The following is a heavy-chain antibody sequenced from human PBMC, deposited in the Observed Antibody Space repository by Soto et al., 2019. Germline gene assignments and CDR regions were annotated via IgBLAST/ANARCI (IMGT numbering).Heavy chain of an antibody. CDR2: ISGTGGST. Sequence: EVQLLESGGGVVQPGGSLRLSCAASGVTFNNYALNWVRQAPGKGLEWVSSISGTGGSTFYAGSAKGRFTISRDNSKNTLFLRMTSLRAEDTAVYYCGKGNSKWGTGDAFDIWGQGTMVTVSS. V-gene: IGHV3-23*01. J-gene: IGHJ3*02. CDR1: GVTFNNYA. D-gene: IGHD7-27*01. CDR3: GKGNSKWGTGDAFDI.